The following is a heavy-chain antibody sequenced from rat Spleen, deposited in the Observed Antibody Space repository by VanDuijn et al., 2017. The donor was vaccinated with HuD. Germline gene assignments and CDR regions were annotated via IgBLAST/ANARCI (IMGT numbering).Heavy chain of an antibody. D-gene: IGHD1-12*02. CDR1: GFTFSDYY. CDR2: ITYDGSNT. Sequence: EVKLVESDGGLVQPGRSLKLSCVASGFTFSDYYMAWVRQAPTKGLEWVATITYDGSNTYYPDSVKGRFTISRDNAKSSLYLQMNSMKSEDTATYYCARHEYDCSYYYLYWYFDFLGPGTMVTVSS. V-gene: IGHV5-29*01. J-gene: IGHJ1*01. CDR3: ARHEYDCSYYYLYWYFDF.